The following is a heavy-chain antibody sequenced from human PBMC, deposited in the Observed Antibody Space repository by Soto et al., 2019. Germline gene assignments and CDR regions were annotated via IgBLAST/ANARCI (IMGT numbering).Heavy chain of an antibody. D-gene: IGHD6-13*01. CDR3: AAGDSSTWSPYGMDV. J-gene: IGHJ6*02. CDR2: IVVGSGNT. Sequence: QMQLVQSGPEVKKPGTSVKVSCKASGFTFTSSAIQWVRQARGQRLEWIGWIVVGSGNTNYAQKFQERVTITRDMSTSTVYMELNSLRSEDTAVYYCAAGDSSTWSPYGMDVWGQGTTVTVSS. V-gene: IGHV1-58*02. CDR1: GFTFTSSA.